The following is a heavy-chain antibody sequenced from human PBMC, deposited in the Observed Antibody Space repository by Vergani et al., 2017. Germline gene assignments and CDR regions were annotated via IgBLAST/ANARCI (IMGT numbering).Heavy chain of an antibody. CDR2: INAGNGNT. CDR3: ARDGGPIYGDYDGIFDY. Sequence: QVQLVQSGAEVKKPGASVKVSCKASGYTFTSYAMHWVRQAPGQRLEWMGWINAGNGNTKYSQKFQGRVTITRDTSASTAYMELSSLRSEDTAVYYCARDGGPIYGDYDGIFDYGGQGTLVTVSS. J-gene: IGHJ4*02. D-gene: IGHD4-17*01. CDR1: GYTFTSYA. V-gene: IGHV1-3*01.